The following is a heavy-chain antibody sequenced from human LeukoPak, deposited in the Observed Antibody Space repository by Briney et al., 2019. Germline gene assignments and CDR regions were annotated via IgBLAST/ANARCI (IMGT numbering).Heavy chain of an antibody. CDR3: ARRASSWYYFDN. Sequence: GRSLRLSCAASGFTFSSYGMHWVRQAPGKGLEWVAVISYDGSNKYYADSVKGRFTISRDNSKNTLYLQMNSLRAEDTAVYYCARRASSWYYFDNWGQGTLVTVSS. CDR1: GFTFSSYG. V-gene: IGHV3-30*03. CDR2: ISYDGSNK. D-gene: IGHD2-15*01. J-gene: IGHJ4*02.